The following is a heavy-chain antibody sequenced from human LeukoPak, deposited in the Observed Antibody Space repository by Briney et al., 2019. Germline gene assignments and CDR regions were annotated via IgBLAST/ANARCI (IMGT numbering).Heavy chain of an antibody. J-gene: IGHJ6*02. V-gene: IGHV5-51*01. Sequence: GESLKISCKGSGYRFTSYWIGWVRQMPGKGLEWMEIICPGDSDTRYSPSFQGQVTISADKSISTAYLQWSSLKASDTAMYYCARYYDYVWGSFGPKPIYYYYGMDVWGQGTTVTVSS. CDR1: GYRFTSYW. D-gene: IGHD3-16*01. CDR3: ARYYDYVWGSFGPKPIYYYYGMDV. CDR2: ICPGDSDT.